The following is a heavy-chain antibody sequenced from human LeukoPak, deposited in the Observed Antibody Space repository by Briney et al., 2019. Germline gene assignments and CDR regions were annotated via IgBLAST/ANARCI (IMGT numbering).Heavy chain of an antibody. J-gene: IGHJ6*02. D-gene: IGHD1-26*01. V-gene: IGHV3-43*02. Sequence: GGSLRLSCAASGFTFDDYAMHWVRQAPGKGLEWVSLISGDGGSTYYADSVKGRFTISRDNSKNSLYLQMNSLRTEDTALYYCAKAGMGATLYYGMDVWGQGTTVTVSS. CDR2: ISGDGGST. CDR3: AKAGMGATLYYGMDV. CDR1: GFTFDDYA.